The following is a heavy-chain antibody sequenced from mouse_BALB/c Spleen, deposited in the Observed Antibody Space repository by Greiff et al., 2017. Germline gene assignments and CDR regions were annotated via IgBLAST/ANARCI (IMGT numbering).Heavy chain of an antibody. D-gene: IGHD1-1*01. Sequence: VKVIESGPGLVQPSQSLSITCTVSGFSLTSYGVHWVRQSPGKGLEWLGVIWSGGSTDYNAAFISRLSISKDNSKSQVFFKMNSLQANDTAIYYCASHITTVVATRAMDYWGQGTSVTVSS. CDR3: ASHITTVVATRAMDY. V-gene: IGHV2-2*02. J-gene: IGHJ4*01. CDR2: IWSGGST. CDR1: GFSLTSYG.